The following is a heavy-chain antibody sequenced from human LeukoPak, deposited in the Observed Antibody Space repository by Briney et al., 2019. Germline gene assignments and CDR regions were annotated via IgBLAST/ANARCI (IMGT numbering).Heavy chain of an antibody. CDR3: ARVEAYYYDSSGYYPLDY. V-gene: IGHV3-48*01. CDR2: ISSSSTI. CDR1: GFTFSGYS. Sequence: GGSLRLSCAASGFTFSGYSMNWVRQAPGKGLEWVSYISSSSTIYYADSVKGRFTISRDNAKNSLYLQMNSLRAEDTAVYYCARVEAYYYDSSGYYPLDYWGQGTLVTVSS. J-gene: IGHJ4*02. D-gene: IGHD3-22*01.